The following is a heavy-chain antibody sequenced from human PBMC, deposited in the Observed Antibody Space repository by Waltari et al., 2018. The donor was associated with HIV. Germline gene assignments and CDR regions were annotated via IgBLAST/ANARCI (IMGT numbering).Heavy chain of an antibody. J-gene: IGHJ3*02. CDR2: IYYSGST. CDR3: ARERRPDAFDI. V-gene: IGHV4-39*02. CDR1: GCSISSSCYY. Sequence: QLQLQESGPGLVKPSETLSLPCPVSGCSISSSCYYWGWIRQPPGKGLEWIGSIYYSGSTYYNPSLKSRVTISVDTSKNQFSLKLSSVTAADTAVYYCARERRPDAFDIWGQGTMVTVSS.